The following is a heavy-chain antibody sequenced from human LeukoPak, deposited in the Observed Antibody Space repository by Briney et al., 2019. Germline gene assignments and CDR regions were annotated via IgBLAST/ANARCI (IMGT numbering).Heavy chain of an antibody. V-gene: IGHV3-23*01. CDR3: GKDQRWESPNYLDS. J-gene: IGHJ4*02. CDR2: ISASGGST. Sequence: PGGSLRLSCAASGFTFSSPSMSWVRQAPGKGLEWVAGISASGGSTSYADSVKGRFTISRDNTKNTLFVQMNSLRDEDTAVYYCGKDQRWESPNYLDSWGQGTLVTVSS. CDR1: GFTFSSPS. D-gene: IGHD1-26*01.